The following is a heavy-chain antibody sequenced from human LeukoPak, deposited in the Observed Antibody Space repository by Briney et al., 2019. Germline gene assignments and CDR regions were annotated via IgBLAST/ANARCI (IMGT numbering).Heavy chain of an antibody. V-gene: IGHV1-2*02. J-gene: IGHJ4*02. CDR3: ARRCDTSSYYTYYFDY. Sequence: ASVKVSCKASGYTFTAYYIHWVRQAPGQGLEWMGWINPNSGGTNYAQKFQGRVTMTRDTSISTAYMELSRLRSDDTAVYFCARRCDTSSYYTYYFDYWAREPWSPSPQ. CDR2: INPNSGGT. D-gene: IGHD3-22*01. CDR1: GYTFTAYY.